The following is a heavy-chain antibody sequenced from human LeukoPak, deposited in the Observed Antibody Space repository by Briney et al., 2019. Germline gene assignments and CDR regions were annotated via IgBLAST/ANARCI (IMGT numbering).Heavy chain of an antibody. V-gene: IGHV2-5*01. CDR3: AHRQGYYDSRDDFDY. CDR2: IYWNDDK. J-gene: IGHJ4*02. D-gene: IGHD3-22*01. Sequence: SGPTLVQPTQTLTLTCTFSGSSLRTSGVGVGWIRQPPGKALEWLALIYWNDDKRYSPSLKSRLTITKDTPKNQVVLTMTNMDPVDTATYYCAHRQGYYDSRDDFDYWGQGTLVTVSS. CDR1: GSSLRTSGVG.